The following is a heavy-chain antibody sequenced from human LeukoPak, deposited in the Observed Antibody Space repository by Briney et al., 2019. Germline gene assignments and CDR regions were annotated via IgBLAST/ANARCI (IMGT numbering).Heavy chain of an antibody. CDR1: GGTFSSYA. CDR2: IIPILGIA. CDR3: ARDPDYYDSNYFDY. J-gene: IGHJ4*02. V-gene: IGHV1-69*04. D-gene: IGHD3-22*01. Sequence: GASVKVSCKASGGTFSSYAISWVRQAPGQGPEWMGRIIPILGIANYAQKFQGRVTITADKSTSTAYMELSSLRSEDTAVYYCARDPDYYDSNYFDYWGQGTLVTVSS.